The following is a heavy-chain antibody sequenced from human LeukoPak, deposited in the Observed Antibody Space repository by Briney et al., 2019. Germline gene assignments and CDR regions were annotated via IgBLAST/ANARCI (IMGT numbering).Heavy chain of an antibody. CDR2: INSDGSST. CDR1: GFTFSSYW. Sequence: GGSLRLSCAASGFTFSSYWMHWVRQAPGKGLVWVSCINSDGSSTSYADSVKGRSTISTDNAKNTLYLKMNSLRAEHTVVYYCARGSRFVWSGDFYYWGQGTLVTVSS. V-gene: IGHV3-74*01. CDR3: ARGSRFVWSGDFYY. J-gene: IGHJ4*02. D-gene: IGHD3-10*01.